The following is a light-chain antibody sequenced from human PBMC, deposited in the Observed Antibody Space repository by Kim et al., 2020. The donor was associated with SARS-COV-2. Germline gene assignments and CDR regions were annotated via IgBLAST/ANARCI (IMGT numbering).Light chain of an antibody. CDR3: QQSYSTTHT. V-gene: IGKV1-39*01. Sequence: SASVGDRVTTTCRASQSISSYLNWYQQKPGKAPKLLIYAASSLQSGVPSRFSGSGSGTDFTLTISSLQPEDFATYYCQQSYSTTHTFGQGPKLEI. CDR2: AAS. CDR1: QSISSY. J-gene: IGKJ2*01.